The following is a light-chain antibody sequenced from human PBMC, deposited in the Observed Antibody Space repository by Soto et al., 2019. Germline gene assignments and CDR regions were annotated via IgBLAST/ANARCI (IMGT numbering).Light chain of an antibody. J-gene: IGKJ5*01. CDR2: DAS. CDR3: QQRSNWPV. Sequence: EIVLTQSPGPLSLSPGERATLSCRASQSVSSNLAWYQQKPGQAPRLLIYDASNRATGIPARFSGSGSGTDFTLTISSLEPEDFAVYYCQQRSNWPVFGQGTRLEIK. V-gene: IGKV3-11*01. CDR1: QSVSSN.